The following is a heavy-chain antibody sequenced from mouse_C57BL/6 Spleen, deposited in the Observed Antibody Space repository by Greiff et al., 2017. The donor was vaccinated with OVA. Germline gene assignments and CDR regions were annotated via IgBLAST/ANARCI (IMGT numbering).Heavy chain of an antibody. Sequence: EVQLQQSGPELVKPGASVKISCKASGYTFTDYYMNWVKQSHGKSLEWIGDINPNNGGTSYNQKFKGKATLTVEKSSSTAYMELRSLTSEDSAVYYCARRSFPYYFDYWGQGTTLTVSS. CDR3: ARRSFPYYFDY. CDR2: INPNNGGT. CDR1: GYTFTDYY. V-gene: IGHV1-26*01. J-gene: IGHJ2*01.